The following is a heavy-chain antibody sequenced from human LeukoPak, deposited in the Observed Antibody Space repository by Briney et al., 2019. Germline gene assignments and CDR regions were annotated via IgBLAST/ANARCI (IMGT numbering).Heavy chain of an antibody. CDR1: GFPFSTYW. V-gene: IGHV3-74*01. CDR3: APEGGYSYDY. CDR2: INSDGSTT. D-gene: IGHD5-18*01. Sequence: GGSLRLSCAAPGFPFSTYWMHWVRQVPGKGLLWVSRINSDGSTTNYADAVKGRFTISRDNAKNTLYLEMHSLRAEDTAVYYCAPEGGYSYDYWGQGTLVTVSS. J-gene: IGHJ4*02.